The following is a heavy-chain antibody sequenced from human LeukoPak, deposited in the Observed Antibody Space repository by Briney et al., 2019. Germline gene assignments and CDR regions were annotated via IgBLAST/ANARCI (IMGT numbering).Heavy chain of an antibody. V-gene: IGHV3-43*02. CDR2: ISGDGGST. Sequence: GGSLSLSCAASGFTFDDYAMHWVRQAPGKGLEWVSLISGDGGSTYYADSVKGRFTISRDNSKNSLYLQMNSLRTEDTALYYCAKNSGYDFSLDYWGQGTLVTVSS. J-gene: IGHJ4*02. D-gene: IGHD5-12*01. CDR1: GFTFDDYA. CDR3: AKNSGYDFSLDY.